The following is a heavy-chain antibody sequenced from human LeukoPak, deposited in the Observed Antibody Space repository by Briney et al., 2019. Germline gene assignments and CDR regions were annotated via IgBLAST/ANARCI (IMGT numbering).Heavy chain of an antibody. CDR1: GVSISSYY. V-gene: IGHV4-4*09. CDR3: ARRRGYCSSTSCYPYYYYYYYMDV. J-gene: IGHJ6*03. D-gene: IGHD2-2*01. Sequence: SETLSLTCTVSGVSISSYYWSWLRQPPGKGLEWIGYIYTSGSTNYNPSLKSRVTISVDTSKNQFSLKLSSVTAADTAVYYCARRRGYCSSTSCYPYYYYYYYMDVWGKGTTVTVSS. CDR2: IYTSGST.